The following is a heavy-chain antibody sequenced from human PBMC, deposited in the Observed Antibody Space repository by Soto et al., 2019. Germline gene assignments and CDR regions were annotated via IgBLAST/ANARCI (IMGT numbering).Heavy chain of an antibody. CDR2: VYHTGNT. Sequence: SETLSLTCSVSGGSISRSNYYWAWIRQPPGKGLEWIGSVYHTGNTYYSLSLRSRVAISLDTSKNQFSLRLDAVSAADTATYYCARLGGIAVAGPIYYWGQGTLVTVSS. J-gene: IGHJ4*02. V-gene: IGHV4-39*01. CDR1: GGSISRSNYY. D-gene: IGHD6-19*01. CDR3: ARLGGIAVAGPIYY.